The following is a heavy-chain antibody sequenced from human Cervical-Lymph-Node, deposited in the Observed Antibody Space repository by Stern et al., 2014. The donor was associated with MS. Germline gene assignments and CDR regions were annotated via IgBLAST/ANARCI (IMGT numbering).Heavy chain of an antibody. D-gene: IGHD1-14*01. J-gene: IGHJ4*02. CDR3: ARQTTAWASDV. CDR2: IYPGDSET. V-gene: IGHV5-51*01. CDR1: GYKFSIYW. Sequence: VQLVQSGAELIRPGESLKISCKGSGYKFSIYWIAWVRQMPWKGLEWMGIIYPGDSETRYGPSFKGQVTMSADKSTSTAYLQWSSLNASDTAMYFCARQTTAWASDVWGQGTLVTVSS.